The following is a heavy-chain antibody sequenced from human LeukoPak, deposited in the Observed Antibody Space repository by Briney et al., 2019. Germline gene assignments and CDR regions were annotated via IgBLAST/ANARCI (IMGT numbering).Heavy chain of an antibody. CDR2: VSGNGENR. V-gene: IGHV3-23*01. D-gene: IGHD6-19*01. CDR1: GFTFSSNA. Sequence: GGSLRLSCAASGFTFSSNAMTWVRRAPGQGLEWVSTVSGNGENRYYAESVKGRFTISRDNSENTLYLQMNTVRAEDTAVYYCTRSNAIAMASMGRFDYWGQGTLVTVSS. J-gene: IGHJ4*02. CDR3: TRSNAIAMASMGRFDY.